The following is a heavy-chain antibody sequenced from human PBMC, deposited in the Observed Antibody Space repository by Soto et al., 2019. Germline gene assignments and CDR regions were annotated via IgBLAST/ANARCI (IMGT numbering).Heavy chain of an antibody. Sequence: LRLSCAASGFTFSNYAMSWVRQAPGKGLEWVSATSSSGGSTWYADSVKGRVTISRDNSKDTLYLQMNSLRDEDTAIYYCAKGSPTVVPDFDYWGQGTLVTVSS. J-gene: IGHJ4*02. CDR2: TSSSGGST. CDR3: AKGSPTVVPDFDY. CDR1: GFTFSNYA. V-gene: IGHV3-23*01. D-gene: IGHD2-21*01.